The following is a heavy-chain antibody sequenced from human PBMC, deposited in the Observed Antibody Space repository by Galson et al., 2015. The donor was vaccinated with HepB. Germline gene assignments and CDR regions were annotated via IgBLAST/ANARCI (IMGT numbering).Heavy chain of an antibody. CDR1: GFTFATYS. J-gene: IGHJ4*02. CDR2: ISGRSNYI. Sequence: SLRLSCAASGFTFATYSMNWVRQAPGKGLEWVSSISGRSNYIYYADSLKGRLTVSRDNAKNSLYLQINSLRAEDTAVYYCVRAATWGYCSSTSCYYFYSWGQGTLVTVSS. D-gene: IGHD2-2*01. CDR3: VRAATWGYCSSTSCYYFYS. V-gene: IGHV3-21*01.